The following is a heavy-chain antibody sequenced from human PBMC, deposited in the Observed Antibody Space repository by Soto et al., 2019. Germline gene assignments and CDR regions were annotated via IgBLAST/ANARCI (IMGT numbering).Heavy chain of an antibody. Sequence: EVHLLESGGGLVQPGGSLRLSCAASGFTFSRYALNWVRQAPGKGLEWVAGISGSGTGTHYAPSVKGPFIISGDSSKNTFYVPMNCLRAEDTAMYYCARSLSALFSLGDFTYCGQGALVTVSS. J-gene: IGHJ4*02. CDR2: ISGSGTGT. CDR1: GFTFSRYA. V-gene: IGHV3-23*01. CDR3: ARSLSALFSLGDFTY. D-gene: IGHD2-21*01.